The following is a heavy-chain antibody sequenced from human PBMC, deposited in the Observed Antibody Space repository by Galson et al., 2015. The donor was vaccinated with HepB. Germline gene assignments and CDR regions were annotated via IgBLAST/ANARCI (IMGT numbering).Heavy chain of an antibody. D-gene: IGHD3-10*01. Sequence: SLRLSCAASGFSFKDYGMHWVRQAPGKGLEWVAIIWYDGSNKYYGDSVRGRFTISRDNSKNTLYLQMNSLRAEDTAVYYCARDDRIYGSGLYFDYWGQGTLVTVSS. V-gene: IGHV3-33*01. CDR3: ARDDRIYGSGLYFDY. CDR1: GFSFKDYG. J-gene: IGHJ4*02. CDR2: IWYDGSNK.